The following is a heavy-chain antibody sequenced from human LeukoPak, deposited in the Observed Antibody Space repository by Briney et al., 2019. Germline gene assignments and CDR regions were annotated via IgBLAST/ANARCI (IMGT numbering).Heavy chain of an antibody. V-gene: IGHV3-21*01. CDR3: ARDPAIVVVDYMDV. Sequence: PGGSLRLSCAASGFTFSSYSMNWVRQAPGKGLEWVSSISSSSSYIYYADSVKGRFTISRDNAKNSLYLQMNSLRAEDTAVYYCARDPAIVVVDYMDVWGKGTTVTVSS. CDR1: GFTFSSYS. J-gene: IGHJ6*03. D-gene: IGHD2-2*01. CDR2: ISSSSSYI.